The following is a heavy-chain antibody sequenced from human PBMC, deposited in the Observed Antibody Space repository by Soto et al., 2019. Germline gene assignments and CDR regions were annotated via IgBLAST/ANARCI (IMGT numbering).Heavy chain of an antibody. CDR1: GFTFSSSG. D-gene: IGHD2-15*01. V-gene: IGHV3-30*18. CDR3: AKERARRVAAFDY. CDR2: ISYDGSNK. J-gene: IGHJ4*02. Sequence: QVQVVESGGGVVQPGTSLRLSCAASGFTFSSSGMHWVRQAPGKGLEWVAVISYDGSNKYYADSVKCRFTISRDNSKNTLCLEVNSLRAENTAVYDSAKERARRVAAFDYRGQGTLVTVSS.